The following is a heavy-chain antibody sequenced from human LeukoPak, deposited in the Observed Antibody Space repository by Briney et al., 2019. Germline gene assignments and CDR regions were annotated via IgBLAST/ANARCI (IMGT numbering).Heavy chain of an antibody. J-gene: IGHJ4*02. Sequence: ASVKVSCKASGYTFTIYGISWMRQAPGRGLELMGWISAYNSTINYAQTLKGRVTMTTDTAKSTVYLEMSSLRSDDTAVYYCARAPRDIVVVPAALLDYWGQGTLVTVSS. CDR3: ARAPRDIVVVPAALLDY. CDR1: GYTFTIYG. D-gene: IGHD2-2*01. V-gene: IGHV1-18*01. CDR2: ISAYNSTI.